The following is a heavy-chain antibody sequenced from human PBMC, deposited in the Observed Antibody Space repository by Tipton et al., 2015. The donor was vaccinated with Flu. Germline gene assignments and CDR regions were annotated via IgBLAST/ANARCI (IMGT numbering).Heavy chain of an antibody. V-gene: IGHV4-31*03. Sequence: TLSLTCTVSGGSISSGGYYWSWIRQHPGKGLEWIGYIYYSGSTYYNPSLKSRVTISVDTSKNQFSLKLSSVTAADTAVYYCARGNVGATRDWGQGPLVTVSS. CDR2: IYYSGST. CDR3: ARGNVGATRD. CDR1: GGSISSGGYY. J-gene: IGHJ4*02. D-gene: IGHD1-26*01.